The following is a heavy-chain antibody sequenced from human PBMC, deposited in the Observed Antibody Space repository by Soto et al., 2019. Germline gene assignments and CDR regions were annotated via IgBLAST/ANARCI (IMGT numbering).Heavy chain of an antibody. Sequence: ASVKVSCKASGYTFTSYAMHWVRQAPGQRLEWMGWINAGNGNTKYSQKFQGRVTITRDTSASTAYMELSSLRSEDTAVYYCARDLLYYDILTGYPGASPFDPWGQGTLVTVSS. D-gene: IGHD3-9*01. CDR3: ARDLLYYDILTGYPGASPFDP. J-gene: IGHJ5*02. CDR1: GYTFTSYA. V-gene: IGHV1-3*01. CDR2: INAGNGNT.